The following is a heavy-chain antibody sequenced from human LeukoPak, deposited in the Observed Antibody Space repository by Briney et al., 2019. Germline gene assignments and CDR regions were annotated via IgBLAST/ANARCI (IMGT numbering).Heavy chain of an antibody. CDR1: GFTFSSYA. CDR2: ISGGAGGA. D-gene: IGHD1-26*01. J-gene: IGHJ3*02. CDR3: TTGSGVGGSKVPNAFDI. V-gene: IGHV3-23*01. Sequence: PGGSLRLSCAASGFTFSSYAMNWVRQAPGKGLEWVSSISGGAGGASYADSVKGRFTMSRDNSKNTLYLQMNSLRAEDTAVYYCTTGSGVGGSKVPNAFDIWGQGTMVTVS.